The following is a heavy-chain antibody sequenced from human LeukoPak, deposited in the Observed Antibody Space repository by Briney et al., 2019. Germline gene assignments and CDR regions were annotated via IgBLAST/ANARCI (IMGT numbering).Heavy chain of an antibody. V-gene: IGHV1-69*13. J-gene: IGHJ5*02. CDR1: GGTFSSYA. CDR3: ARGGSSYYDFWSGYPKPSNWFDP. Sequence: SVKVSCKASGGTFSSYAISWVRQAPGQGLEWMGGIIPIFGTANYAQKFQGRVTITADESTSTAYMELSSLRSEDTAVYYCARGGSSYYDFWSGYPKPSNWFDPWGQGTLVTVSS. D-gene: IGHD3-3*01. CDR2: IIPIFGTA.